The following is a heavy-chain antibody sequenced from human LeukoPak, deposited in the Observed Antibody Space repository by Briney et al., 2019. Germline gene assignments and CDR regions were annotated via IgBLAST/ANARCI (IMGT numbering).Heavy chain of an antibody. V-gene: IGHV4-38-2*02. CDR2: IYHSGST. CDR3: ARDEQLVKLGY. D-gene: IGHD6-13*01. J-gene: IGHJ4*02. Sequence: SETLSLTCAVSGGSISPYYWGWIRQPPGKGLEWIGSIYHSGSTYYNPSLKRRVTISVETSKNQISLKVSSVTAADTVVYYCARDEQLVKLGYWGQGTLVTVSS. CDR1: GGSISPYY.